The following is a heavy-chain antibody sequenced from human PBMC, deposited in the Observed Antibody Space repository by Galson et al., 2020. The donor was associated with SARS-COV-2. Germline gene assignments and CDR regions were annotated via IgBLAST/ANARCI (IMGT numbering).Heavy chain of an antibody. CDR3: ARRRYSSGWTTGGAFDI. Sequence: SATLSLTCTVSGVSITSYYFTWFRQPPGKGLEWFGYIYYSGRTNYNPSLKSRVTISVNTSKNQFSLKLSSVTAADTAVYYCARRRYSSGWTTGGAFDIWGKGKMVTVSS. CDR2: IYYSGRT. D-gene: IGHD6-19*01. CDR1: GVSITSYY. J-gene: IGHJ3*02. V-gene: IGHV4-59*08.